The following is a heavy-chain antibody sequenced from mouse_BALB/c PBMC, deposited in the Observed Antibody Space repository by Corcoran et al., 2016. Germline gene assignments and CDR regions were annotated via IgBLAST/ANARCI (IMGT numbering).Heavy chain of an antibody. CDR1: GYTFTSYV. J-gene: IGHJ4*01. CDR2: INPYNDGT. CDR3: ARRGTHYAMDY. V-gene: IGHV1S136*01. Sequence: EVQLQQTGPELVKPGASVKMSCKASGYTFTSYVMHWVKQKPGQGLEWIGYINPYNDGTKYNEKFKGKATLTSDKSSSTAYMELSSLTSEDSAVYYCARRGTHYAMDYWGQGTSVTVSS.